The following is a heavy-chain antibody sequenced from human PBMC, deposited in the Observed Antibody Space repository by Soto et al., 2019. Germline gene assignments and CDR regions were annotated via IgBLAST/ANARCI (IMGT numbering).Heavy chain of an antibody. J-gene: IGHJ3*02. Sequence: GGSLRLSCAASGFTFSSYAMSWVRQAPGKGLEWVSAISGSGGSTYYADSVKGRFTISRDNSKNTLYLQMNSLRAEDTAVYYCARHEERVGATGGFDIWGQGTMVTVSS. V-gene: IGHV3-23*01. D-gene: IGHD1-26*01. CDR2: ISGSGGST. CDR3: ARHEERVGATGGFDI. CDR1: GFTFSSYA.